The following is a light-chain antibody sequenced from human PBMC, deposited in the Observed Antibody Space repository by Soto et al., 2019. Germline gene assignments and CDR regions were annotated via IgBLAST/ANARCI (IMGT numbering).Light chain of an antibody. V-gene: IGKV3-20*01. CDR3: QQFDSSRIYS. J-gene: IGKJ2*03. Sequence: EILLTQSPGTLSLSPGETATLSCRASQSVTSTYLAWYQQRPGQSPRLIIYGGSTRATGFPDRFSGGGSGTDFTFTISRPEPEDSAVYYCHCQQFDSSRIYSFGQGTKLEI. CDR1: QSVTSTY. CDR2: GGS.